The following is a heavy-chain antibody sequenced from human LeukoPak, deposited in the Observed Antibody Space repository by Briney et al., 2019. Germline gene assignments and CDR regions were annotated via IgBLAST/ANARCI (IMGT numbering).Heavy chain of an antibody. CDR1: GYTFTAYF. D-gene: IGHD2-15*01. J-gene: IGHJ5*02. CDR3: ARAGAVVDNWFDP. CDR2: INPNSGST. V-gene: IGHV1-2*02. Sequence: GASLRVSCKASGYTFTAYFMHWVRQAPGQGREWMGWINPNSGSTNYAQKFQGRVTMTTETSTSTAYMELRRLRSDDTAVYYCARAGAVVDNWFDPWGQGTLVTVSS.